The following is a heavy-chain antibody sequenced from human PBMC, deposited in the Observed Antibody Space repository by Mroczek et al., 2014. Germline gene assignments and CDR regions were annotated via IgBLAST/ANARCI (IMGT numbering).Heavy chain of an antibody. CDR2: IWYDGSNK. Sequence: ESGGRAWVQPGRSLRLSCAASGFTFSSYGMHWVRQAPGKGLEWVAVIWYDGSNKYYADSVKGRFTISRDNSKNTLYLQMNSLRAEDTAVYYCARAWIGQQNALGIAAAGTNYYYGMDVWGQGTTVTVSS. CDR3: ARAWIGQQNALGIAAAGTNYYYGMDV. CDR1: GFTFSSYG. V-gene: IGHV3-33*01. J-gene: IGHJ6*02. D-gene: IGHD6-13*01.